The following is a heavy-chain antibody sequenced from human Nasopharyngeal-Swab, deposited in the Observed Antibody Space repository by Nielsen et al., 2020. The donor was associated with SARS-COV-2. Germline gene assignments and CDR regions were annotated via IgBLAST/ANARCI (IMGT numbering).Heavy chain of an antibody. CDR3: ARSMVRGVKGPFDP. D-gene: IGHD3-10*01. J-gene: IGHJ5*02. Sequence: GALRLSCAASGFTFSSYGMHWVRQAPGKGLEWVAVISYDGSNKYYADSVKGRFTISRDNSKNTLYLQMNSLRAEDTAVYYCARSMVRGVKGPFDPWGQGTLVTVSS. CDR1: GFTFSSYG. CDR2: ISYDGSNK. V-gene: IGHV3-30*03.